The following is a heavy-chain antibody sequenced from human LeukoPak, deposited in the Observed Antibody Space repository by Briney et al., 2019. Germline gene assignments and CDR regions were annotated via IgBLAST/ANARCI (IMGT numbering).Heavy chain of an antibody. J-gene: IGHJ3*02. CDR3: AREGYCSSTSCYGEDAFDI. V-gene: IGHV3-53*01. Sequence: GGSLRLSCAASGFTVSSNYMSWVRQAPGKGLEWVSVIYSGGSTYYADSVKGRFTISRDNSKNTLYLQMNSLRAEDTAVYYCAREGYCSSTSCYGEDAFDIWGQGTMVTVSS. D-gene: IGHD2-2*01. CDR2: IYSGGST. CDR1: GFTVSSNY.